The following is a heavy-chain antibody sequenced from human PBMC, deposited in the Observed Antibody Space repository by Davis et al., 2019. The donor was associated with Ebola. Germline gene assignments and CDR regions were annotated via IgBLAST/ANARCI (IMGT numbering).Heavy chain of an antibody. J-gene: IGHJ4*02. CDR3: ARDPDYYGSGDLDY. D-gene: IGHD3-10*01. Sequence: GESLKISCAASGFTFSSYAMSWVRQAPGKGLEWVSAISGSGGSTYYADSVKGRFTISRDNSKNTLYLQMNSPRAEDTAVYYCARDPDYYGSGDLDYWGQGTLVTVSS. CDR2: ISGSGGST. CDR1: GFTFSSYA. V-gene: IGHV3-23*01.